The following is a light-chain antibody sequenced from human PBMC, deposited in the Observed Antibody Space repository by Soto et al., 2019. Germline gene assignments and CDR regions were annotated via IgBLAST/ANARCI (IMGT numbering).Light chain of an antibody. J-gene: IGLJ2*01. V-gene: IGLV2-8*01. CDR2: EVS. Sequence: QSALTQPPSASGSPGQSVTLSCTGTSRDVGGYNFVSWYQQHPGKAPKLMIFEVSKRPLGVPDRFSGSKSGSTASLTVSGLQAEDEAEYFCSSYAGSNMVFGEGTKPTVL. CDR1: SRDVGGYNF. CDR3: SSYAGSNMV.